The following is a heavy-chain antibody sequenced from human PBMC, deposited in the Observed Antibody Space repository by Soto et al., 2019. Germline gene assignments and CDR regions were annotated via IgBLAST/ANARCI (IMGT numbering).Heavy chain of an antibody. J-gene: IGHJ1*01. CDR1: SGSCSGYY. V-gene: IGHV4-34*01. CDR3: ARGLEYFQH. CDR2: ITNSGYT. Sequence: PSQTLSLTCDVFSGSCSGYYRSWIRQPPGKGLEWIGEITNSGYTNYNPSLKNRAPILVDRSKNQFSRKVTSVTAPDTGVYYCARGLEYFQHGGQGTLVTVSS.